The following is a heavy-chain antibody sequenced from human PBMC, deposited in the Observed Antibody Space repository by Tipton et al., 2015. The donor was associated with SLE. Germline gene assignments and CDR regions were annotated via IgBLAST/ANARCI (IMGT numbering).Heavy chain of an antibody. D-gene: IGHD2-2*01. CDR3: ARVLEYQLLGWRYFDY. CDR2: ISSSSTYI. V-gene: IGHV3-21*03. CDR1: GFIFSSYS. J-gene: IGHJ4*02. Sequence: GSLRLSCAASGFIFSSYSMNWVRQAPGKGLEWVSSISSSSTYINYADSLKGRFTISRDNAKNSLYLQMNSLRAEDTAVYYCARVLEYQLLGWRYFDYWGQGSLVTVSS.